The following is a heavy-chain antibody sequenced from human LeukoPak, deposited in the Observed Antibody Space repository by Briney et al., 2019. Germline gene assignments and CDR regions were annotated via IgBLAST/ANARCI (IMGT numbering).Heavy chain of an antibody. V-gene: IGHV4-34*01. CDR1: GGSFSGYY. J-gene: IGHJ5*02. Sequence: PSETLSLTCAVYGGSFSGYYWSWVRQPPGKGLEWIEEINHSGSTNYNPSLKSRVTISVDTSKNQFSLKLSSVTAADTAVYYCARDSSSWSYNWFDPWGQGTLVTVSS. CDR2: INHSGST. D-gene: IGHD6-13*01. CDR3: ARDSSSWSYNWFDP.